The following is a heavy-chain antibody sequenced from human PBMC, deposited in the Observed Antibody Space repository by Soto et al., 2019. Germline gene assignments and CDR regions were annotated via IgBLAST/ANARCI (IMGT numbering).Heavy chain of an antibody. J-gene: IGHJ4*02. V-gene: IGHV1-18*01. Sequence: QVHRVQSGAEVKKPGASVKVSCKASGYTFTSYGISWVRQAPGQGLEWMGWISTYNGNTNYAQKLQDRVTMTTDTSTSTAYMELRSLRSDDTAVYYCARDLRGYSYGYGCGYWGQGTLVTVSS. CDR1: GYTFTSYG. CDR2: ISTYNGNT. CDR3: ARDLRGYSYGYGCGY. D-gene: IGHD5-18*01.